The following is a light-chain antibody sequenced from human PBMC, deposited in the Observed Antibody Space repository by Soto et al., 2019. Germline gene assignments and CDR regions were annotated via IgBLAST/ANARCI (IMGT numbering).Light chain of an antibody. CDR2: AAS. CDR3: QQYGSSSTWT. J-gene: IGKJ1*01. V-gene: IGKV3-20*01. CDR1: HSVSSAY. Sequence: EIVLTQSPGTLSLSPGERATLSCRASHSVSSAYLAWYQHKPGQPPTLLIYAASSRVTGIPDRFSGSGSGTDFTLTISRLEPEDFAVYYCQQYGSSSTWTFGQGTKVEIK.